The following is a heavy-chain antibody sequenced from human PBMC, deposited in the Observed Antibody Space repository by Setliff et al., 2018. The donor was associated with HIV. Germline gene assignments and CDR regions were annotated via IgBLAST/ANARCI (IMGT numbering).Heavy chain of an antibody. J-gene: IGHJ1*01. CDR3: ARVPTSSWYVTTQRTKEYFHH. CDR1: GGSIDSTSYY. D-gene: IGHD6-13*01. CDR2: IYYSGTT. V-gene: IGHV4-39*07. Sequence: SETLSLTCTVSGGSIDSTSYYWGWIRQPPGKGLEWIGGIYYSGTTYYNPSLKSRVTISEGTSRNQFSLRLSSVTAADTAIYYCARVPTSSWYVTTQRTKEYFHHWGQGTLVTVSS.